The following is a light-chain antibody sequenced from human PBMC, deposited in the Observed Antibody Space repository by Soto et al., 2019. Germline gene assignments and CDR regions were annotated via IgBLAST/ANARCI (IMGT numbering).Light chain of an antibody. CDR3: QQYGSSPALT. Sequence: EIVLTQSPDTLSFSPGDIVTLSCRASQSLGSSYLAWYQQKPGQAPRLLIYGASRRATGIPDRFSGSGSGTDLTLTISRLEPEDFAMYYCQQYGSSPALTFGGGTKVEI. CDR2: GAS. J-gene: IGKJ4*01. V-gene: IGKV3-20*01. CDR1: QSLGSSY.